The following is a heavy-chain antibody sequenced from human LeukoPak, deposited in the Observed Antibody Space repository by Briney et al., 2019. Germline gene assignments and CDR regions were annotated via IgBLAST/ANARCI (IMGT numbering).Heavy chain of an antibody. D-gene: IGHD6-13*01. CDR2: ISYSGST. CDR1: GGSISNYY. Sequence: SETLSLTCTVSGGSISNYYWSWIRHPPGKGLEWIGYISYSGSTNYFPSLKSRVTMSLDTSKNHLSLTSSSMTAADTAVYYCARSPAASYYYYYMDVWGKGTTVTISS. J-gene: IGHJ6*03. V-gene: IGHV4-59*12. CDR3: ARSPAASYYYYYMDV.